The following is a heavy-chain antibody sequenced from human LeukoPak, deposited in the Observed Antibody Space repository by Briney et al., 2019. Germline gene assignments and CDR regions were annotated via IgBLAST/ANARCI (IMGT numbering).Heavy chain of an antibody. CDR3: ARDGFAPTGYSSSWYGVYYYYMDV. V-gene: IGHV4-61*02. CDR1: GGSISSGSYY. Sequence: PSETLSLTCTVSGGSISSGSYYWSWIRQPAGKGLEWIGRIYTSGSTNYNPSLKSRVTMSVDTSKNQFSLKLSSVTAADTAVYYCARDGFAPTGYSSSWYGVYYYYMDVWGKGTTVTVSS. D-gene: IGHD6-13*01. J-gene: IGHJ6*03. CDR2: IYTSGST.